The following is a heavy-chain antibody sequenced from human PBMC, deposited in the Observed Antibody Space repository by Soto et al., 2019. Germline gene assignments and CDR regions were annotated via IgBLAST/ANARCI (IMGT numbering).Heavy chain of an antibody. J-gene: IGHJ2*01. V-gene: IGHV4-30-4*01. CDR2: IYYSGST. Sequence: QVQLQESGPGLVKPSQTLSLTCTVSGGSISSGDYYWSWIRQPPGKGLEWIGYIYYSGSTYYNPSLKSRVTISVDTSKNQFSLKLSSVTAADTAVYYCASHDYGDSTESWYFDLWGRGTLVTVSS. D-gene: IGHD4-17*01. CDR1: GGSISSGDYY. CDR3: ASHDYGDSTESWYFDL.